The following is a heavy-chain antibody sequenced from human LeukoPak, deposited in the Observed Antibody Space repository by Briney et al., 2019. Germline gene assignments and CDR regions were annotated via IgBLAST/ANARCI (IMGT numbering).Heavy chain of an antibody. J-gene: IGHJ4*02. CDR3: ARIGYDNSPPDS. CDR2: IWYDGSKK. Sequence: GGSLRLSCAASGFVFSNYGMYWVSQAPGKGLEWVAVIWYDGSKKYYVDSVKGRCSICRDNSENTLYLQMNRLRGEDTAVYYCARIGYDNSPPDSWGPGILVTVSS. D-gene: IGHD3-22*01. CDR1: GFVFSNYG. V-gene: IGHV3-33*01.